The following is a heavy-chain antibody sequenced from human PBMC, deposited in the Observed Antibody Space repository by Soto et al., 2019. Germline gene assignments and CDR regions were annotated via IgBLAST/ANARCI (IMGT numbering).Heavy chain of an antibody. V-gene: IGHV3-23*01. D-gene: IGHD3-3*01. Sequence: LRLSCAASGFTFSSYAKNWVRQAPGKGLEWVSAISGTGGSTYYADSVKGRFTVSRDNSKNTLYLQMNNLRTEDTAVYYCAKEMRNDFWSGYYWAFDIWGQGTLVTVSS. CDR2: ISGTGGST. CDR3: AKEMRNDFWSGYYWAFDI. CDR1: GFTFSSYA. J-gene: IGHJ3*02.